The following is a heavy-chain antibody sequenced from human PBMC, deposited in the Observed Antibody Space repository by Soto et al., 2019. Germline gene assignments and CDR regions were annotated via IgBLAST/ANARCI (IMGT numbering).Heavy chain of an antibody. Sequence: TLCLTCTVSGGSIRSGGYYWTWIRQHPGKGLEWIGYIHYTGSTYYNPSLRSRVTISEDASKNQFSLKLSSVTAADTAVYYCARDPISGMDVWGQGXTVTVSS. CDR2: IHYTGST. V-gene: IGHV4-31*03. J-gene: IGHJ6*02. CDR1: GGSIRSGGYY. D-gene: IGHD3-3*02. CDR3: ARDPISGMDV.